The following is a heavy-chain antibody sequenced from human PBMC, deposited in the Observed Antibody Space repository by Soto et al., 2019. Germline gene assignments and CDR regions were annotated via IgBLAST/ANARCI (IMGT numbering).Heavy chain of an antibody. Sequence: GGSLRLSCGASGFTFSEYWMTWVRRTPGHGLEWVATIAKHGREETYVDSLEGRFTISRDNARNSLYLQMDSLRAEDTGVYYCTRDGGIGSLGYFRYWGQGALVTVS. CDR2: IAKHGREE. CDR1: GFTFSEYW. V-gene: IGHV3-7*01. CDR3: TRDGGIGSLGYFRY. J-gene: IGHJ4*02. D-gene: IGHD3-16*01.